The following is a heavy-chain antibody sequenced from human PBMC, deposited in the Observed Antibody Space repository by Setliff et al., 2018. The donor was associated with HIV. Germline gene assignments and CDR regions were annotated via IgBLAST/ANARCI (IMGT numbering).Heavy chain of an antibody. CDR2: IYYIGTT. CDR1: GGSISNSNYY. V-gene: IGHV4-39*02. CDR3: ARLASTRDWYFDL. Sequence: LSLTCTVSGGSISNSNYYWGWIRRPPGKGLEWVGSIYYIGTTYYNPSLKSRVTISIDTSKNDFSLKLTSVTAADTAMYYCARLASTRDWYFDLWGRGTLVTV. J-gene: IGHJ2*01.